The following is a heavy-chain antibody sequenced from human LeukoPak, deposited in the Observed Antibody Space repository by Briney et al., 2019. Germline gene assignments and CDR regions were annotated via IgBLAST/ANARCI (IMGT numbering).Heavy chain of an antibody. CDR3: AKSNGVDRNGYNSDYFDY. Sequence: PGGSLRLSCAASGFTFSDYALGWVRQAPGRGLEWVATLSGSGAGTYYSDSVQGRFTISRDNSKRTLFLQMNSLRAEDTAFYYCAKSNGVDRNGYNSDYFDYWGQGTLVTVSS. D-gene: IGHD5-24*01. CDR2: LSGSGAGT. CDR1: GFTFSDYA. V-gene: IGHV3-23*01. J-gene: IGHJ4*02.